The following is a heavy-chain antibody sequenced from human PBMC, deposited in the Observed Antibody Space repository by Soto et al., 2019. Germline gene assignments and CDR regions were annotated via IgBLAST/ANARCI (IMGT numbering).Heavy chain of an antibody. CDR2: IIPIFGTA. J-gene: IGHJ6*02. D-gene: IGHD3-3*01. V-gene: IGHV1-69*13. Sequence: SVKVSCKASGGTFSSYAISWVRQAPGQGLEWMGGIIPIFGTANYAQKFQGRVTITADESTSTAYMELSSLRSEDTAVYYCARDYLEWLSLSYGMDVWGQGTTVTV. CDR3: ARDYLEWLSLSYGMDV. CDR1: GGTFSSYA.